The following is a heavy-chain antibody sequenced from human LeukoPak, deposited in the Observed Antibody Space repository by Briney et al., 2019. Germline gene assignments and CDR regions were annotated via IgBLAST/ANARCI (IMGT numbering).Heavy chain of an antibody. CDR1: GFAAGSN. CDR2: IYSGGAI. CDR3: ARRPGN. V-gene: IGHV3-53*01. J-gene: IGHJ1*01. Sequence: GRSLRLSSVDSGFAAGSNMSWVRQAPGKGLAWVLLIYSGGAIRYADSVKGRFTISRDSSKNTFFLQMNDLTVEDTARYYCARRPGNWRQGILVTVSS.